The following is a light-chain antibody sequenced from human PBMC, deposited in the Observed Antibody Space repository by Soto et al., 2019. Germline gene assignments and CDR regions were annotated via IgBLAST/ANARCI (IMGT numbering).Light chain of an antibody. Sequence: EIVLTQSPATRSLSPGERATLSCGGSQRVSIKLAWYQQKPGQAPRLLIYGASTRATGIPARFSGSGSGTEFTLTISSLQSEDFAVYYCQQYNNWPTWTFGQGTKVDIK. V-gene: IGKV3-15*01. J-gene: IGKJ1*01. CDR1: QRVSIK. CDR3: QQYNNWPTWT. CDR2: GAS.